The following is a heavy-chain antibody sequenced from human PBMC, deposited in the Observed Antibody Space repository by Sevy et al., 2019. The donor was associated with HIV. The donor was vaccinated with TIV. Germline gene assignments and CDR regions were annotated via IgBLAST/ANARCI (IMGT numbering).Heavy chain of an antibody. Sequence: ASVKVSCKASGGTFSSYGIRWVRQAPGQGLEWMGVIIHILGTGNYAQKFQGRVTITADESTKTAYMERSSLRSEDTAGYYCVREGCNGWYYFDYWGQETLVTVSS. J-gene: IGHJ4*02. D-gene: IGHD6-19*01. CDR1: GGTFSSYG. CDR3: VREGCNGWYYFDY. CDR2: IIHILGTG. V-gene: IGHV1-69*13.